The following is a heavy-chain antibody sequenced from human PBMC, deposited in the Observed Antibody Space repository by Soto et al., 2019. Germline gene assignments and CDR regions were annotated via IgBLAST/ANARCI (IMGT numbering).Heavy chain of an antibody. D-gene: IGHD3-9*01. V-gene: IGHV4-34*01. CDR3: ARESHDILTGPPWVWYFDL. Sequence: QVQLQQWGAGPLRPLETLSLTCGVSGGSFSGYYWAWIRQSPGKGLEWIGEINDRGSINYNPSLKSRVSISVYTSKNHYSLNLRSVTAADTAVYYCARESHDILTGPPWVWYFDLWGRGTLVTV. CDR1: GGSFSGYY. CDR2: INDRGSI. J-gene: IGHJ2*01.